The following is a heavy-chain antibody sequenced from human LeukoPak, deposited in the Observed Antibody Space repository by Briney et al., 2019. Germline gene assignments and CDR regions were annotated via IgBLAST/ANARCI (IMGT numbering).Heavy chain of an antibody. V-gene: IGHV3-23*01. CDR1: GFTFSSYA. J-gene: IGHJ5*02. CDR3: ARGPLHVVVPAATWFDP. D-gene: IGHD2-2*01. CDR2: VSGSGGNT. Sequence: GGSLRLSCAASGFTFSSYAMTWVRQGTGKGLEWVSVVSGSGGNTYYADSVKGRFTISRDNSKNTLYLQMNRLRVEDTAVYYCARGPLHVVVPAATWFDPWGQGILVTVSS.